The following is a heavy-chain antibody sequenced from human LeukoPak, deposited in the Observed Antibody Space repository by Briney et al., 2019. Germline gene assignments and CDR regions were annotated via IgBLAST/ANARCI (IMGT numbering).Heavy chain of an antibody. CDR3: ARHGPGNSLYKWFDY. D-gene: IGHD3-10*01. Sequence: PSETLSLTCSVSGGSISSYYWSWIRQSPGKGLEWIGNIYASGSTNYNPSLKSRVTTSVNTSKNQFSLTLSSVTAADTALYYCARHGPGNSLYKWFDYWSQGTLVTVSS. CDR1: GGSISSYY. V-gene: IGHV4-4*09. CDR2: IYASGST. J-gene: IGHJ5*01.